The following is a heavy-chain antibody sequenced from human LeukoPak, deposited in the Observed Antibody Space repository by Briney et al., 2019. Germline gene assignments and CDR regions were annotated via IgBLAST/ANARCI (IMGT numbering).Heavy chain of an antibody. V-gene: IGHV3-11*04. CDR1: GFTFSKAW. J-gene: IGHJ5*02. D-gene: IGHD2-15*01. Sequence: PGGSLRLSCAAAGFTFSKAWMSWIRQAPGKGLEWVSYISSSGSTIYYADSVKGRFTISRDNTKNSLYLQMSSLRAEDTALYFCARYWGGYCLTWGQGTLVTVSS. CDR3: ARYWGGYCLT. CDR2: ISSSGSTI.